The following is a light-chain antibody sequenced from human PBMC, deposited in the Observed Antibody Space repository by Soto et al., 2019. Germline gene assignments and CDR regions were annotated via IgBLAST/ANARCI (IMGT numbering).Light chain of an antibody. CDR3: SSYTSSSSYV. V-gene: IGLV2-14*01. J-gene: IGLJ1*01. Sequence: QSALTQPASVSGSPGQSITISCTGTSSDVGGYNYVSWYQQHPGKAPKLMIYDVSNRPSGVSNRSSGSKSGNTASLTISGLQAEDEADYYCSSYTSSSSYVFGSATKVTVL. CDR2: DVS. CDR1: SSDVGGYNY.